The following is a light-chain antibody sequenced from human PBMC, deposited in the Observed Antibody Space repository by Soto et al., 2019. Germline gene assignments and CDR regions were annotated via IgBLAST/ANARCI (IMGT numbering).Light chain of an antibody. CDR2: WAS. CDR1: QSVLYSSNSKNY. CDR3: QQYYSSPKWT. V-gene: IGKV4-1*01. J-gene: IGKJ1*01. Sequence: DIVMTQSRDSLSVSLGARATINCKYSQSVLYSSNSKNYLASYQQKPGQPPKMLIYWASTRESGVPDRFSGSGSGTDFTLTISSLQAEDVAVYYCQQYYSSPKWTFGQGTKVEIK.